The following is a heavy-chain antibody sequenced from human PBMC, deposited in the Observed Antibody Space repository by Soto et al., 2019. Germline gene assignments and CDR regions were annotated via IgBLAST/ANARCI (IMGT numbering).Heavy chain of an antibody. CDR3: TRLISAAQDY. V-gene: IGHV3-73*01. CDR1: GFVFKDSS. D-gene: IGHD3-16*02. Sequence: PGGSLRLSCAASGFVFKDSSIHWVRQASGKGLEWVGRIRDRAYSYATAYAESVTGRFTISRDDSTNTAYLQMNSLETEDTAIYYCTRLISAAQDYWGQGTQVTVSS. J-gene: IGHJ4*02. CDR2: IRDRAYSYAT.